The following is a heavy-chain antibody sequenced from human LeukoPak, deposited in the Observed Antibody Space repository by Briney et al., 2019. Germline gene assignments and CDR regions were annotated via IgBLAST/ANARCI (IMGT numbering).Heavy chain of an antibody. CDR2: IYHSGST. CDR1: GGSFSGYY. J-gene: IGHJ4*02. D-gene: IGHD5-24*01. V-gene: IGHV4-34*01. Sequence: SETLSLTCAVYGGSFSGYYWSWIRQPPGKGLEWIGSIYHSGSTYYNPSLKSRVTISVDTSKNQFSLKLSSVTAADTAVYYCARQEDGYNFPPDYWGQGTLVTVSS. CDR3: ARQEDGYNFPPDY.